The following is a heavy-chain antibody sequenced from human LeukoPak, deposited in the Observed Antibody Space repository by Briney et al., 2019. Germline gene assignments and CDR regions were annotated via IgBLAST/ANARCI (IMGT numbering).Heavy chain of an antibody. V-gene: IGHV4-38-2*02. CDR2: INHSGST. D-gene: IGHD3-9*01. CDR3: ARRRRTYNILTGYTSPQKDAFDI. J-gene: IGHJ3*02. Sequence: SETLSLTCTVSGYSISSGYYWGWIRQPPGKGLEWIGEINHSGSTNYNPSLKSRVTISVDTSKNQFSLKLSSVTAADTAVYYCARRRRTYNILTGYTSPQKDAFDIWGQGTMVTVSS. CDR1: GYSISSGYY.